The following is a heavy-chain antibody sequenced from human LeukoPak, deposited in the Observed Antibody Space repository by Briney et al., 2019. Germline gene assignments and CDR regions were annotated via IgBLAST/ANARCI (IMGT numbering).Heavy chain of an antibody. CDR1: GGSISSGDYY. D-gene: IGHD3-3*01. J-gene: IGHJ4*02. Sequence: SETLSLTCTVSGGSISSGDYYWSWIRQPPGKGLEWIGYIYYSRSTYYNPSLKSRVTISVDTSKNQFSLKLSSVTAADTAVYYCARGLYDFWSGYPPYFDYWGQGTLVTVSS. CDR2: IYYSRST. V-gene: IGHV4-30-4*08. CDR3: ARGLYDFWSGYPPYFDY.